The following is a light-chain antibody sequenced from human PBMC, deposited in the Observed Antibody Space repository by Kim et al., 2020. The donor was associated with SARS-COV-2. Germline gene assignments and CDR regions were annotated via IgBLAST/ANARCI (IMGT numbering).Light chain of an antibody. CDR1: QSLLHSNGYNY. J-gene: IGKJ4*01. Sequence: DIVMTQSPLSLRVTPGEPASISCRSSQSLLHSNGYNYLDWYLQKPGQSPQLLIYLGSNRASGVPDRFSGSGSGTDFTLKISRVEAEDVGVSYCMQALQKELTFGGGTKVDIK. CDR2: LGS. CDR3: MQALQKELT. V-gene: IGKV2-28*01.